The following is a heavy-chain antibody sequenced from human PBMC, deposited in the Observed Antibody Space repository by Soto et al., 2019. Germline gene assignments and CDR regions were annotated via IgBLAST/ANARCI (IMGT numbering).Heavy chain of an antibody. CDR3: ARDRSSGWPDH. CDR2: IYYSGST. J-gene: IGHJ4*02. Sequence: SETLSLTCTVSGGSISSYYWSWIRQPPGKGLEWIGYIYYSGSTNYNPSLKSRVTISVDTSKNQFSLKLSSVTAADTAVYYCARDRSSGWPDHWGQGTLVTVSS. CDR1: GGSISSYY. V-gene: IGHV4-59*01. D-gene: IGHD6-19*01.